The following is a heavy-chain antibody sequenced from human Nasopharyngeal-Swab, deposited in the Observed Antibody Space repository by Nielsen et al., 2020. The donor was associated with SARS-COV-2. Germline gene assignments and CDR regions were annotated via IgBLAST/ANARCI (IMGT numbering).Heavy chain of an antibody. Sequence: WIRQPPGKGLEWIGYIYYSGSTYYNPSLKSRVTISVDTSKNQFSLKLSSVTAADTAVYYCARVAVRITIFGVVKDWFDPWGQGTLVTVSS. D-gene: IGHD3-3*01. CDR3: ARVAVRITIFGVVKDWFDP. CDR2: IYYSGST. J-gene: IGHJ5*02. V-gene: IGHV4-30-4*01.